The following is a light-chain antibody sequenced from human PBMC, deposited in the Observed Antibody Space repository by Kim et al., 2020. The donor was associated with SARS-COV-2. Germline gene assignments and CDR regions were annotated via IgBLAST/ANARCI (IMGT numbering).Light chain of an antibody. V-gene: IGKV1-12*01. CDR1: QGINNW. CDR2: GAS. Sequence: DIQMTQSPSSVSASVGDRVTITCRASQGINNWLAWYQQKPGKAPNLLIYGASSLHSVVPSRFSGSGSGTDFTLTISSLQPEDFATYYCQQADSFPLTFGGGTKVDIK. J-gene: IGKJ4*01. CDR3: QQADSFPLT.